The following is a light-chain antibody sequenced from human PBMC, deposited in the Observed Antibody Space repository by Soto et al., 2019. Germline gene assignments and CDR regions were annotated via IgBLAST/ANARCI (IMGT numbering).Light chain of an antibody. CDR3: SSYTRSSTVL. J-gene: IGLJ2*01. CDR1: SNDVGSYNF. Sequence: QSALTQPASVSGSPGQSITISCIGTSNDVGSYNFVSWYQKHPNTAPRLIIYDVSNRPSGVSNRFSGSKSDNTASLTISELQAEDEADYYCSSYTRSSTVLFGGGTKVTVL. CDR2: DVS. V-gene: IGLV2-14*03.